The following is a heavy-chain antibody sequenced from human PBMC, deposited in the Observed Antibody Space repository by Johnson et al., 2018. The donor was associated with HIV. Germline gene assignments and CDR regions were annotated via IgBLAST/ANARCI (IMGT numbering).Heavy chain of an antibody. CDR3: TTDPMLRGYWYHSSP. J-gene: IGHJ3*01. D-gene: IGHD3-22*01. CDR1: GFSFSDAW. CDR2: IKRKADGGTT. V-gene: IGHV3-15*01. Sequence: EVQLVESGGGLVKPGGSLRLSCTVSGFSFSDAWMSWVRQAPGKGLEWVGRIKRKADGGTTDYAAPVKGRFSISRDDSKNTVYLQMNSLKTEDTAVYFCTTDPMLRGYWYHSSPWGQGTMVTVAS.